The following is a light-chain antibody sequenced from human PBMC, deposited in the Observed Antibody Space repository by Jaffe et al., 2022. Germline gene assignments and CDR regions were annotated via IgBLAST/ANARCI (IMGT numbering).Light chain of an antibody. CDR2: DAS. V-gene: IGKV3-11*01. J-gene: IGKJ4*01. Sequence: EVVLTQSPDTLSLSPGERATLSCRASQSIRNYLTWYQQKVGQAPRLLMYDASNRATGIPARFSGSGSGTDFTLTISSLEPEDFAVYYCQQRSNWPLTFGGGTKVEIK. CDR1: QSIRNY. CDR3: QQRSNWPLT.